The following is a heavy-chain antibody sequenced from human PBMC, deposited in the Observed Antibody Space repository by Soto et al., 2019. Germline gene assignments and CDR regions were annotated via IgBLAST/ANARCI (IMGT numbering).Heavy chain of an antibody. CDR2: IIPIFGTA. V-gene: IGHV1-69*13. CDR1: GATFTSYA. D-gene: IGHD3-3*01. CDR3: ARERYDFWSGNFDY. J-gene: IGHJ4*02. Sequence: ASVKVSCKASGATFTSYAISWVRQAPGQGLEWMGGIIPIFGTANYAQKFQGRVTITADESTSTAYMELSSLRSEDTAVYYCARERYDFWSGNFDYWGQGTLVTVSS.